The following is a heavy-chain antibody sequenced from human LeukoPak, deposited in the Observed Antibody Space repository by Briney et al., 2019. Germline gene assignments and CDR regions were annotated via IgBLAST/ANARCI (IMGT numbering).Heavy chain of an antibody. V-gene: IGHV3-13*01. CDR2: IWTGGDT. CDR3: ARGIMITFGGVIAPGDYGMDV. Sequence: SGGSLRLFCAAWGFTLSSYDMQGVRHATGKGVEWVSAIWTGGDTYYRGSVEGRFTISRENAKNSLYLQMNTLRAGDTAVYYCARGIMITFGGVIAPGDYGMDVWGQGTTVTVSS. D-gene: IGHD3-16*02. J-gene: IGHJ6*02. CDR1: GFTLSSYD.